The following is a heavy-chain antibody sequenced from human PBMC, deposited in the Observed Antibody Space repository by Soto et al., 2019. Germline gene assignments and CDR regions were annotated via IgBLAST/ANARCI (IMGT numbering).Heavy chain of an antibody. J-gene: IGHJ5*02. CDR1: GGSISSGGYY. V-gene: IGHV4-31*03. Sequence: SETLSLTCTVSGGSISSGGYYWSWIRQHPGKGLEWIGYIYYSGSTYYNPSLKSRVTISVDTSKNQFSLKLSSVTAADTAVYYCARGWLVGFGWFDPWGQGTPVTVSS. CDR3: ARGWLVGFGWFDP. CDR2: IYYSGST. D-gene: IGHD6-19*01.